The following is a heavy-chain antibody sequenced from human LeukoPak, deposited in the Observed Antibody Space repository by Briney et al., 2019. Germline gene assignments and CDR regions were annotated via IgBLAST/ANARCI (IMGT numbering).Heavy chain of an antibody. D-gene: IGHD3-22*01. CDR2: IYADGST. Sequence: PGGSLRLSCAASGFTVSSNYMSWVRQAPGKGLEWVSSIYADGSTYYADSVKGRFTISRDNSKNTVYLQMNSLRAEDTPMYYCVRDPGPDSRGYYVLAWGQGTLVTVSS. CDR3: VRDPGPDSRGYYVLA. J-gene: IGHJ5*02. V-gene: IGHV3-53*01. CDR1: GFTVSSNY.